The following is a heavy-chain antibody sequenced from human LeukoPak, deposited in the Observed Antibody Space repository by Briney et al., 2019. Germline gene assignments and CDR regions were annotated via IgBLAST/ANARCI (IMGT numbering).Heavy chain of an antibody. V-gene: IGHV3-74*01. CDR1: GLTFSRLW. CDR2: IDRDGTSA. D-gene: IGHD6-19*01. Sequence: GGSLRLSCAASGLTFSRLWLFWVRQVPGKGLVWVSQIDRDGTSAGYADSVKGRFTISRDNAKNTLYLQMDSLRAEDTAVYYCATETSAWSAFDIWGQGTMVTVSA. CDR3: ATETSAWSAFDI. J-gene: IGHJ3*02.